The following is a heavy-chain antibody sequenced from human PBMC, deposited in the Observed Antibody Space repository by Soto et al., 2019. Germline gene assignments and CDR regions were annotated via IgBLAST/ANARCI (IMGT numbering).Heavy chain of an antibody. Sequence: PSQTLSLTSAISGDSVSSNSAAWNWIRQSSSRGLEWLGRTYFRSKWYTGYAPSVKSRITINPDTSKNQFSLQLTSVTPEDTAVYYCTDRDAHYWGQGTLVTVSS. CDR3: TDRDAHY. CDR2: TYFRSKWYT. J-gene: IGHJ4*02. V-gene: IGHV6-1*01. CDR1: GDSVSSNSAA.